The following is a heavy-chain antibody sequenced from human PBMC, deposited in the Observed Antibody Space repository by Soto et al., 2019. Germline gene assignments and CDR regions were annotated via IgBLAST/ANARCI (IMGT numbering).Heavy chain of an antibody. CDR1: GYTFTGYY. V-gene: IGHV1-2*04. Sequence: ASVKVSCKASGYTFTGYYMHWVRQAPGQGLEWMGWINPNSGGTNYAQKFQGWVTMTRDTSISTAYMELSRLRSDDTAVYYCARDLEEDIVVVPAPCGMDVWGQGTTVTVSS. J-gene: IGHJ6*02. D-gene: IGHD2-2*01. CDR2: INPNSGGT. CDR3: ARDLEEDIVVVPAPCGMDV.